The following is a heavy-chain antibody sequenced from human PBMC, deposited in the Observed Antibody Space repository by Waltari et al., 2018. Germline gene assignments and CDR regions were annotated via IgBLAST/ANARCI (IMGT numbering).Heavy chain of an antibody. D-gene: IGHD6-13*01. CDR1: GGTFSSYA. CDR3: GRDLYREYSGSWYNYFYSFDY. CDR2: IIPIFGTA. V-gene: IGHV1-69*13. J-gene: IGHJ4*02. Sequence: QVQLVQSGAEVKKPGSSVKVSCKASGGTFSSYAISWVRQAPGQGLEWMGRIIPIFGTANYAQKFQGRVTITAQKSRSTAYRRRSSLESGETAGFYCGRDLYREYSGSWYNYFYSFDYWGQGTLVPVPS.